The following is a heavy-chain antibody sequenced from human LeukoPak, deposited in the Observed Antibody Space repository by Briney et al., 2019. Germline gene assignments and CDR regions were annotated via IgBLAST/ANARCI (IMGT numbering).Heavy chain of an antibody. CDR2: ISSSSSYI. CDR3: ARGGSEEQQEPNDY. CDR1: GFTFSSYS. J-gene: IGHJ4*02. V-gene: IGHV3-21*01. D-gene: IGHD1/OR15-1a*01. Sequence: PGVPLRLSCAASGFTFSSYSMNWVRQAPGKGLEWVSSISSSSSYIYYADSVKGRFTISRDNAENSLYLQMNSLRAEDTAVYYCARGGSEEQQEPNDYWGQGTLVTVSS.